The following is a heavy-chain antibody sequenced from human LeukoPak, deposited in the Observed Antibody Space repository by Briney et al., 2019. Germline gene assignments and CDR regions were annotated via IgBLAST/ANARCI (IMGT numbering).Heavy chain of an antibody. CDR2: ISSSGSTI. Sequence: GGSLRLSYAASGFTFSSYSMNWVRQAPGKGLEWVSYISSSGSTIYYADSVKGRFTISRDNAKNSLYLQMNSLRAEDTAVYYCAELGITMIGGVWGKGTTVTISS. J-gene: IGHJ6*04. D-gene: IGHD3-10*02. V-gene: IGHV3-48*04. CDR3: AELGITMIGGV. CDR1: GFTFSSYS.